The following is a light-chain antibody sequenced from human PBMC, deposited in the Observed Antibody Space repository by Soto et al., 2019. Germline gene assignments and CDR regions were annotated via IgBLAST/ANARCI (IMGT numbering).Light chain of an antibody. J-gene: IGLJ1*01. CDR2: SVS. Sequence: QSVLTQPPSVSTAPGQKVTISCSGSSSNIGAYDHVAWFQQFPGKTPKLMIYSVSNRPSGVSHRFSGSKSGNTASLTISGLQPEDEADYYCISYTVSRSYVFGTGTKVTVL. CDR1: SSNIGAYDH. V-gene: IGLV2-14*01. CDR3: ISYTVSRSYV.